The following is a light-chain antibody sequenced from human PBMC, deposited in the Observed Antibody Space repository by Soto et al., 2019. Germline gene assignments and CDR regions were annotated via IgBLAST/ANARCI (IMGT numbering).Light chain of an antibody. CDR3: SSHAGSNAFYV. CDR2: EVT. J-gene: IGLJ1*01. Sequence: QSVLTQPASVSGSPGQSITISCTGTSSDIGAYDYVSWYQQYPGRVPKLIIHEVTNRPSGVSDRFSGSKSGNTASLTISGLQTEDEADYYCSSHAGSNAFYVFGNRTKVTVL. V-gene: IGLV2-14*01. CDR1: SSDIGAYDY.